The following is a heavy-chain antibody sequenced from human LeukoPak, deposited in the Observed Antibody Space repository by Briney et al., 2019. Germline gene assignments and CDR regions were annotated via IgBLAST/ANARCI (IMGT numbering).Heavy chain of an antibody. V-gene: IGHV4-4*07. CDR1: GGSISSYY. CDR3: ARDGIVGATLTSQLLYFDY. J-gene: IGHJ4*02. D-gene: IGHD1-26*01. CDR2: IYTSGST. Sequence: PSETLSLTCAVYGGSISSYYWSWIRQPAGKGLEWIGRIYTSGSTNYNPSLKSRVTMSVDTSKNQFSLKLSSVTAADTAVYYCARDGIVGATLTSQLLYFDYWGQGTLVTVSS.